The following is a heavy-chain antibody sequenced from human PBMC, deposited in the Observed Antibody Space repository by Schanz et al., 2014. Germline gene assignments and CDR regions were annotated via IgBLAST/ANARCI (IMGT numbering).Heavy chain of an antibody. CDR1: GGTFSSDT. J-gene: IGHJ4*02. Sequence: QVLQVQSGSELKKPGTSVKVSCKASGGTFSSDTFSWVRQAPGQGLEWMGWINPNSGTTNYAQKFQGWVTMTTDTSTSTSYMELTSLRFDDTAVYYCARGGYSSGWYDRDIAHFDYWGQGTLVTVSS. V-gene: IGHV1-18*01. D-gene: IGHD6-19*01. CDR3: ARGGYSSGWYDRDIAHFDY. CDR2: INPNSGTT.